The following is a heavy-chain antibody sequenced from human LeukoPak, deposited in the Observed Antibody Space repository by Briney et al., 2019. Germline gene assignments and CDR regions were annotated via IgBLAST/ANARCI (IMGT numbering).Heavy chain of an antibody. J-gene: IGHJ4*02. V-gene: IGHV3-23*01. CDR1: GFTFSSYS. CDR2: ITTSDGNT. CDR3: AKDGGLWVSAHWGDS. D-gene: IGHD7-27*01. Sequence: PGGSLRLSCAASGFTFSSYSMNWVRQAPGKGLEWVSTITTSDGNTYYADSVKGRFTVSRDNSKNTLFQQMNSPRAEDTAVYYCAKDGGLWVSAHWGDSWGRGTLVTVSS.